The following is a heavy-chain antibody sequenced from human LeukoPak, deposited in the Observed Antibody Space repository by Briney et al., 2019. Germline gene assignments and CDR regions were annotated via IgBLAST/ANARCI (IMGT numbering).Heavy chain of an antibody. CDR2: ISAYNGNT. CDR1: GFTFTAYH. CDR3: ARGSRLPGIAAAGKDYYYYYYMDV. J-gene: IGHJ6*03. D-gene: IGHD6-13*01. V-gene: IGHV1-18*04. Sequence: ASVEVSCKASGFTFTAYHMHWVRQAPGQGLEWMGWISAYNGNTNYAQKLQGRVTMTTDTSTSTAYMELRSLRSDDTAVYYCARGSRLPGIAAAGKDYYYYYYMDVWGKGTTVTISS.